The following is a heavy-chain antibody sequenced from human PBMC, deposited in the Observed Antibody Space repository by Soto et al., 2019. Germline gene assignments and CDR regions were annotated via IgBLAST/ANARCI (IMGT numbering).Heavy chain of an antibody. V-gene: IGHV1-18*01. J-gene: IGHJ4*02. CDR1: GYTFTSYG. Sequence: ASVKVSCKASGYTFTSYGISWVRQATGQGLEWMGWISAYNGNTNYAQKLQGRVTMTTDTSTSTAYMELRSLRSDDTAVYYCARVFLSVILAGPFDYWGQGTLVTVSS. CDR2: ISAYNGNT. D-gene: IGHD3-9*01. CDR3: ARVFLSVILAGPFDY.